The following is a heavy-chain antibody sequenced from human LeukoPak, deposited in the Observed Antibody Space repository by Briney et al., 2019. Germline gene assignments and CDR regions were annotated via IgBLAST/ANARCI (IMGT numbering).Heavy chain of an antibody. Sequence: GASVKVSCKASGYTFTGYFMHWVRQAPGQGLEWMGWINPNSGGTNYAQKFQGRVTMPRDTSINTAYMELSRLTSDDTAVYYCASLGDKYGSGRYAPFDYWGQGTLVTVSS. CDR3: ASLGDKYGSGRYAPFDY. D-gene: IGHD3-10*01. CDR1: GYTFTGYF. CDR2: INPNSGGT. J-gene: IGHJ4*02. V-gene: IGHV1-2*02.